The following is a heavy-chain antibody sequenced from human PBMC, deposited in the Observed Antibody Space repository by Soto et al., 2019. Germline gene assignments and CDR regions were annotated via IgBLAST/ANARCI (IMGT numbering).Heavy chain of an antibody. CDR3: TDMLGQWLPRD. CDR2: IYYSGST. D-gene: IGHD6-19*01. Sequence: SETLSLTCTVSGVSISSYYLSWIRQPPGKGLEWIGYIYYSGSTNYNPSLKSRVTISVDTSSNQFSMKLNSVTATDTAVYYCTDMLGQWLPRDWGQGTVVTVSS. V-gene: IGHV4-59*08. CDR1: GVSISSYY. J-gene: IGHJ4*02.